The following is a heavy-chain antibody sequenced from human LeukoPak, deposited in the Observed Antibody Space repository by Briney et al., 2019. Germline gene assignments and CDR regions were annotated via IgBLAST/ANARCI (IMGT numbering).Heavy chain of an antibody. CDR3: ARDGSSYGLYYMDV. V-gene: IGHV3-30*02. J-gene: IGHJ6*03. CDR2: IRSDGSNK. CDR1: GFTFSSYG. D-gene: IGHD5-18*01. Sequence: GGSLRLSCAASGFTFSSYGMHWVRQAPGKGLEWVAFIRSDGSNKYYADSVKGRFTISRDNSKNTLYLQMNSLRAEDTAVYYCARDGSSYGLYYMDVWGKGTTVTVSS.